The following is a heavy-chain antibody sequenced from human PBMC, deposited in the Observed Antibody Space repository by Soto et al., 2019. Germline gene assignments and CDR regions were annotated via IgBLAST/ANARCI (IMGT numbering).Heavy chain of an antibody. J-gene: IGHJ4*02. CDR1: GYTFTSYG. V-gene: IGHV1-18*01. D-gene: IGHD6-6*01. CDR3: ARDAPYSSSSGNFDY. Sequence: ASVKVSCKASGYTFTSYGISWVRQAPGQGLEWMGWISAYNGNTNYAQKLQGRVTMTTDTSTSTAYMELRSLRSDDTAVYYCARDAPYSSSSGNFDYWGQGTLVTVSS. CDR2: ISAYNGNT.